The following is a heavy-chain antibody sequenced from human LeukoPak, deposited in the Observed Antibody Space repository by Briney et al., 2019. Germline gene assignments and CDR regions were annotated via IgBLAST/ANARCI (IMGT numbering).Heavy chain of an antibody. CDR1: GYTFTSYD. CDR2: MNPNSGNT. D-gene: IGHD4-17*01. V-gene: IGHV1-8*01. Sequence: ASVKVSCKASGYTFTSYDINWVRQATGQGLEWMGWMNPNSGNTGYAQKFQGRVTMTRNTSISTAYMELSSLRSEDTAVYYCARGRYEYGDNYYYYGMDVWGQGTTVTVSS. J-gene: IGHJ6*02. CDR3: ARGRYEYGDNYYYYGMDV.